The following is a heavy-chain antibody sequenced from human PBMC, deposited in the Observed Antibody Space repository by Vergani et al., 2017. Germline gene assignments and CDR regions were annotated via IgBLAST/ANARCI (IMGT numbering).Heavy chain of an antibody. CDR2: IITIFRTA. D-gene: IGHD5-24*01. CDR1: GGKFSRHA. CDR3: ARANVELTTIRGDAFDI. V-gene: IGHV1-69*13. Sequence: QVQLVQSGAEVKKPGSSVKVSCKASGGKFSRHAINWVRLAPGQGLECMVRIITIFRTANYAQKFQGRVTITADESTNTAYMELSSLRSGDTAVYYCARANVELTTIRGDAFDIWCQGTMVTVSS. J-gene: IGHJ3*02.